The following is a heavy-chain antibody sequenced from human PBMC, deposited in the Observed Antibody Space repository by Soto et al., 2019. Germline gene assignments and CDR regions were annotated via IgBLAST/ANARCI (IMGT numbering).Heavy chain of an antibody. CDR3: ARSSVEYYYDSSGNWNFDY. V-gene: IGHV1-69*12. Sequence: QVQLVQSGAEVKKPGSSVKVSCKASGGTFSTYPISWVRQAPGQGLEWMGGIIPVFGTTNYAQKFQGRVTITADESTSXAXXELSSLSSEDTAVYYCARSSVEYYYDSSGNWNFDYWGQGTLVTVSS. D-gene: IGHD3-22*01. J-gene: IGHJ4*02. CDR2: IIPVFGTT. CDR1: GGTFSTYP.